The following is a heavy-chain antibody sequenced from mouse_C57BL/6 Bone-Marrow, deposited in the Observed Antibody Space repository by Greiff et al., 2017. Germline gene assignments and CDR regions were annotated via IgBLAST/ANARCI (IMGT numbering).Heavy chain of an antibody. J-gene: IGHJ4*01. CDR1: GYTFTSYW. D-gene: IGHD1-1*01. CDR2: IHPSDSDT. CDR3: ARWAGSSPYYYAMDY. Sequence: QVQLQQPGAELVKPGASVKVSCKASGYTFTSYWMHWVKQRPGQGLEWIGRIHPSDSDTNYNQKFKGKATLTVDKSSSTAYMQLSSLTSEDSAVYYCARWAGSSPYYYAMDYWGQGTSVTVSS. V-gene: IGHV1-74*01.